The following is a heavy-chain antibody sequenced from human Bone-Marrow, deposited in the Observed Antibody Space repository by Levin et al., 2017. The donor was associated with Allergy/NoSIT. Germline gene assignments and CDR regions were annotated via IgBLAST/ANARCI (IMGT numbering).Heavy chain of an antibody. D-gene: IGHD2-15*01. V-gene: IGHV3-23*01. CDR1: GFIFSSYA. J-gene: IGHJ4*02. Sequence: GESLKISCTASGFIFSSYAMSWVRQAPGKGLEWVSGTSSSGGSTYYADSVKGRFTISRDNSKNTMFLQMNSLRVEDTAVYYCAKAPGLVVAAAADYWGQGTLLTVSS. CDR3: AKAPGLVVAAAADY. CDR2: TSSSGGST.